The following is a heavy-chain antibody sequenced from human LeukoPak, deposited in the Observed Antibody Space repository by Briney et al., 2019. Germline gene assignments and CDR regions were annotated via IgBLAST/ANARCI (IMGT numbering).Heavy chain of an antibody. Sequence: GESLRLSCGASGFTFSTYAMSWVRQAPGKGLEWVSAISGSGTTTYYADSVKGRFTISRDNSKNTLYLQMNSLRAEDTAVYYCARDPLLWELPSDYWGQGTLVTVSS. V-gene: IGHV3-23*01. CDR3: ARDPLLWELPSDY. CDR2: ISGSGTTT. CDR1: GFTFSTYA. D-gene: IGHD1-26*01. J-gene: IGHJ4*02.